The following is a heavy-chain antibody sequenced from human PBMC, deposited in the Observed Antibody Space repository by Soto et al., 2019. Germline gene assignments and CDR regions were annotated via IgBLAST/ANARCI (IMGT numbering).Heavy chain of an antibody. CDR2: IYWDDEK. J-gene: IGHJ4*02. CDR3: AHRRRDGYLDY. V-gene: IGHV2-5*02. CDR1: GFSLTTSGVG. Sequence: QITLKGSGPTLVKPPQTLTLTCTLSGFSLTTSGVGVGWIRQPPGKALEWLALIYWDDEKRYSPSLKSRLTIPKDTSKNQVVLTMTNMDPGDTATYSCAHRRRDGYLDYWGQGTLGTVSS.